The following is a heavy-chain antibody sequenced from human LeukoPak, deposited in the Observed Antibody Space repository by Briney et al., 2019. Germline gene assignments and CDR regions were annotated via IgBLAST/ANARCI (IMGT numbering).Heavy chain of an antibody. Sequence: NPSEPLSLTCTVSGGSISGNYRSWIRQPPGKGLEWIGYIYYSGSTNYNPSLKSRVAMSVDTSKNQCSLKLTSVTAADTAVYYCARYYCSRTTCYFFDYWGQGALVTVSS. D-gene: IGHD2-2*01. CDR3: ARYYCSRTTCYFFDY. CDR1: GGSISGNY. J-gene: IGHJ4*02. V-gene: IGHV4-59*01. CDR2: IYYSGST.